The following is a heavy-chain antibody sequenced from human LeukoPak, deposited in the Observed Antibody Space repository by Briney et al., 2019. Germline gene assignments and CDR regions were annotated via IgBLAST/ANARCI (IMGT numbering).Heavy chain of an antibody. V-gene: IGHV3-48*03. D-gene: IGHD7-27*01. CDR3: AREVTGDRVFDY. CDR2: ISSSGGAI. Sequence: GGSLRLSCAASGFTFSSYEMNWVRQAPGKGLEWLSYISSSGGAIYYADSVKGRFTISRDNAKNSLYLQMNSLRVEDTAVYFCAREVTGDRVFDYWGQGTLVTVSS. CDR1: GFTFSSYE. J-gene: IGHJ4*02.